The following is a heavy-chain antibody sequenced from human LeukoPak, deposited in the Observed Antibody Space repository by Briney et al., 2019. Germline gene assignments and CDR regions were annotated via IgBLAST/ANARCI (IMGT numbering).Heavy chain of an antibody. CDR3: LREYHRYSYGEY. CDR2: ISGSGSTT. V-gene: IGHV3-23*01. D-gene: IGHD5-18*01. CDR1: GFTFNNYA. Sequence: PGGSLRLSCAGSGFTFNNYAMSWVRQAPGKGPEWVSGISGSGSTTYCADSVKGRFTISRDNSKNTLYLQMHRLRAEDTAVYYCLREYHRYSYGEY. J-gene: IGHJ1*01.